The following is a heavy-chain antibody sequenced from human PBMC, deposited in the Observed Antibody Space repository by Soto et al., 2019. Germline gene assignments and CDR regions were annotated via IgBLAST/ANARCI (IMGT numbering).Heavy chain of an antibody. CDR3: ARDLLLWFGELGYYYYYGMDV. V-gene: IGHV3-21*01. CDR2: ISSSSSYI. D-gene: IGHD3-10*01. CDR1: GFTFSSYS. Sequence: PGGSLRLSCAASGFTFSSYSMNWVRQAPGKGLEWVSSISSSSSYIYYADSVKGRFTISRDNAKNSLYLQMNSLRAEDTAVYYCARDLLLWFGELGYYYYYGMDVWGQGTTVTVSS. J-gene: IGHJ6*02.